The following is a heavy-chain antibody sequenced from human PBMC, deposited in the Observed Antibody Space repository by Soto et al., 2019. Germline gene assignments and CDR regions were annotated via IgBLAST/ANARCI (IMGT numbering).Heavy chain of an antibody. CDR3: ARETLGYCSSTSCYRRGYFDY. V-gene: IGHV3-33*01. J-gene: IGHJ4*02. Sequence: QVQLVESGGGVVQPGRSLRLSCAASGFTFSSYGMHWVRQAPGKGLEWVAVIWSDGSNKYYADSVKGRFTISRDNSKNTLYLQMNSLRAEDTAVYYCARETLGYCSSTSCYRRGYFDYWGQGTLVTVSS. D-gene: IGHD2-2*01. CDR1: GFTFSSYG. CDR2: IWSDGSNK.